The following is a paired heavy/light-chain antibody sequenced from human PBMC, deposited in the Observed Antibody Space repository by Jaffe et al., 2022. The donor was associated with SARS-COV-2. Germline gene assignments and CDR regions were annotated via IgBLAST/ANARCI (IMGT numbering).Light chain of an antibody. CDR2: AAS. CDR3: QQLNSYPFT. V-gene: IGKV1-9*01. CDR1: QGISSY. J-gene: IGKJ5*01. Sequence: DIQLTQSPSFLSASVGDRVTITCRASQGISSYLAWYQQKPGKAPKLLIYAASTLQSGVPSRFSGSGSGTEFTLTISSLQPEDFATYYCQQLNSYPFTFGQGTRLEIK.
Heavy chain of an antibody. Sequence: EVQLVESGGGLVQPGRSLRLSCAASGFTFDDYAMHWVRQAPGKGLEWVSGISWNSGSIGYADSVKGRFTISRDNAKNSLYLQMNSLRAEDTALYYCAKEAMVRGVIIGYYYYGMDVWGQGTTVTVSS. CDR2: ISWNSGSI. CDR3: AKEAMVRGVIIGYYYYGMDV. CDR1: GFTFDDYA. D-gene: IGHD3-10*01. V-gene: IGHV3-9*01. J-gene: IGHJ6*02.